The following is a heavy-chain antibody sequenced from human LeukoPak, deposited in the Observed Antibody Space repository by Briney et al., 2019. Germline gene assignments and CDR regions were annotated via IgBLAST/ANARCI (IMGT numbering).Heavy chain of an antibody. CDR3: AKDAASFYDSGGYSFQAHFDY. J-gene: IGHJ4*02. V-gene: IGHV3-23*01. Sequence: PGGSLRLSCAASGFTFSHFTMSWVRQAPGKGLEWVSTMSASGGTTYYAASVRGRFTVSRDNSKNTLFLQMNSLRVEDTAVYYCAKDAASFYDSGGYSFQAHFDYWGQGILVTVSS. D-gene: IGHD3-22*01. CDR1: GFTFSHFT. CDR2: MSASGGTT.